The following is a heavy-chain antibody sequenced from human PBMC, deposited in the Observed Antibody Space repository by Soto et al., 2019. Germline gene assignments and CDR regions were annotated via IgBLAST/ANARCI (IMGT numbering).Heavy chain of an antibody. D-gene: IGHD2-15*01. J-gene: IGHJ4*02. Sequence: QLQLVQSGAEIKKPGSSVKVSCKASGDTFSSYSISWVRQAPGQGLDWMGGVIPILGMTFYAQKFRDRLTIIADKSTITAYMELSGLTSEDTAVYFCTGGVAGPRNFDYWGQGTLVTVSS. V-gene: IGHV1-69*02. CDR1: GDTFSSYS. CDR3: TGGVAGPRNFDY. CDR2: VIPILGMT.